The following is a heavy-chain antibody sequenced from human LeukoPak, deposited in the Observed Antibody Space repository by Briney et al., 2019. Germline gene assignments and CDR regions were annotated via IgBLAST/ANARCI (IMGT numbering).Heavy chain of an antibody. CDR2: IKEDGSLI. Sequence: GGSLRLSCAVSGFTFSNYWLTWVRQAPGKGLEWVANIKEDGSLINYVDSVKGRFTISRDNAKNSLFLQMNSLRAEDTAVYYCAREGMVVAATRSYYYYGMDVWGQGTTVTVSS. J-gene: IGHJ6*02. CDR3: AREGMVVAATRSYYYYGMDV. V-gene: IGHV3-7*01. D-gene: IGHD2-15*01. CDR1: GFTFSNYW.